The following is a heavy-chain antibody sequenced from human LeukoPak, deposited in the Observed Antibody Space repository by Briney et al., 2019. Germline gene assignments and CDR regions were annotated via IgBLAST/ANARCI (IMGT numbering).Heavy chain of an antibody. CDR3: ARDGGVLYCSSTSCYIDY. J-gene: IGHJ4*02. Sequence: ASVKVSCKASGYTFTSYYMHWVRQAPGQGLEWMGIINPSAGSTSYAQKFQGRVTMTRDTSTSTVYMELSSLTSEDTAVYYCARDGGVLYCSSTSCYIDYWGQGTLVTVSS. CDR1: GYTFTSYY. D-gene: IGHD2-2*02. CDR2: INPSAGST. V-gene: IGHV1-46*01.